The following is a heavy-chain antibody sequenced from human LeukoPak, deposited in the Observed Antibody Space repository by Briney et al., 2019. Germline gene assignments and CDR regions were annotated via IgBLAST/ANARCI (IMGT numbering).Heavy chain of an antibody. CDR2: ISYDGSNK. D-gene: IGHD1-26*01. Sequence: GGSLRLSCAASGFTFSSYGMHWVRQAPGKGLEWVAVISYDGSNKYYADSVKGRFTISRDNSKNTLYLQMNSLRAEDTAVYYCANGPTQENSGSYHHRWDYYYYGMDVWGQGTTVTVSS. CDR3: ANGPTQENSGSYHHRWDYYYYGMDV. CDR1: GFTFSSYG. V-gene: IGHV3-30*18. J-gene: IGHJ6*02.